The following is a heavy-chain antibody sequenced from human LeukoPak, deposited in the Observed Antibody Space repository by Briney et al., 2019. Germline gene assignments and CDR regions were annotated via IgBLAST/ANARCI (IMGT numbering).Heavy chain of an antibody. D-gene: IGHD5-24*01. CDR2: IYHSGTA. V-gene: IGHV4-30-2*01. J-gene: IGHJ3*02. Sequence: SQTLSLTCAVSGDSINSGGYSWSWIRLPPGKGLEWIGYIYHSGTAYYNPSLKSRVTISIDTSKNQFSLRLSSVTAADTAFYYCARVTDGYNFYAFDTWGQGTMVTVSS. CDR1: GDSINSGGYS. CDR3: ARVTDGYNFYAFDT.